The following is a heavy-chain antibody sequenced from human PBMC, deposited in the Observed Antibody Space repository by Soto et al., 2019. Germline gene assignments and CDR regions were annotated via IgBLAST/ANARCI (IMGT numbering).Heavy chain of an antibody. V-gene: IGHV4-59*01. CDR3: AREPGSSSWPEDYYYGMDV. Sequence: PSETLSLTCTVSGGSLGSYYWSWIRQPPGKGLEWIGYVFYTGRANYNASLKSRVSISLDTSNYQFSLKLSSVTAADTAVYYCAREPGSSSWPEDYYYGMDVWGQGTTVTVS. CDR2: VFYTGRA. D-gene: IGHD6-13*01. J-gene: IGHJ6*02. CDR1: GGSLGSYY.